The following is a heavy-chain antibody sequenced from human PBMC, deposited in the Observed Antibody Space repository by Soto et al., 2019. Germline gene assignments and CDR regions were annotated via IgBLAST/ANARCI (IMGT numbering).Heavy chain of an antibody. D-gene: IGHD3-3*01. CDR1: GGSISSYY. J-gene: IGHJ6*03. CDR2: IYYSGST. Sequence: SETLSLTCTVSGGSISSYYWSWIRQPPGKGLEWIGYIYYSGSTNYNPSLKSRVTISVDTSKNQFSLKLSSVTAADTAVYYCARGANDFWSGYSTYYYYFMDVCGKGTTVTVSS. V-gene: IGHV4-59*08. CDR3: ARGANDFWSGYSTYYYYFMDV.